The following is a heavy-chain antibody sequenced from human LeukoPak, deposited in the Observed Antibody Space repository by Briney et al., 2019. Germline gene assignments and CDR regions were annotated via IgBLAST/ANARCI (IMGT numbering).Heavy chain of an antibody. D-gene: IGHD1-26*01. CDR3: ARDKLQNTFDY. CDR2: IWYDGSDK. V-gene: IGHV3-33*01. CDR1: GFTFSSYG. J-gene: IGHJ4*02. Sequence: GGSLRLSCVASGFTFSSYGMHWVRQAPGKGLEWVAVIWYDGSDKYSADSVKGRFTISRDNSKNTLYLQMNSLRAEDTAVYYCARDKLQNTFDYWGQGTLVTVSS.